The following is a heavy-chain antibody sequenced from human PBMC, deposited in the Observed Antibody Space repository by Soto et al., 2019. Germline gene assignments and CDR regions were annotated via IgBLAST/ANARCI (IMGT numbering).Heavy chain of an antibody. CDR3: ARESHDILTGPPWVWYFDL. CDR1: GGSFGGYY. CDR2: INDRGSI. J-gene: IGHJ2*01. V-gene: IGHV4-34*01. D-gene: IGHD3-9*01. Sequence: QVQLQQWGAGPLRPLETLSLTCGVCGGSFGGYYWAWIRQSPGKGLEWIGEINDRGSINYNPSLKSRVSISVDTSKNHYSLNLRSVTAADTAVYYCARESHDILTGPPWVWYFDLWGRGTLVTVSS.